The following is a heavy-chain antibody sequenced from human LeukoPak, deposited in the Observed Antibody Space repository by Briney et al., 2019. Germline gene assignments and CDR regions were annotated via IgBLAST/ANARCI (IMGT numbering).Heavy chain of an antibody. Sequence: GGSLRLSCAASGFTFDTYWMSWVRQAPGKGLEWVANIKQDGSEKDYVDSVKGRFTISRDNAKNSLYLQMNSLRAEDTAVYYCAREPSYSSSWYTTCDHWGQGILVTVSS. CDR2: IKQDGSEK. V-gene: IGHV3-7*01. J-gene: IGHJ5*02. D-gene: IGHD6-13*01. CDR1: GFTFDTYW. CDR3: AREPSYSSSWYTTCDH.